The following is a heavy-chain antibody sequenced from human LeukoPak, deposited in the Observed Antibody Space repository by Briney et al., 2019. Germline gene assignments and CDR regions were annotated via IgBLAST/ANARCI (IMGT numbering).Heavy chain of an antibody. J-gene: IGHJ4*02. Sequence: GGSLRLSCAASGFTFSTYGIHWVRQVPGKGLEWVAVISYDGRSKEYADSVKGRFTISRDNSKSTLSLQMNSLRAEDTAVYYCAKVPYGDSYMYNFDYWGQGIPVTVSS. CDR3: AKVPYGDSYMYNFDY. CDR1: GFTFSTYG. CDR2: ISYDGRSK. V-gene: IGHV3-30*18. D-gene: IGHD4-17*01.